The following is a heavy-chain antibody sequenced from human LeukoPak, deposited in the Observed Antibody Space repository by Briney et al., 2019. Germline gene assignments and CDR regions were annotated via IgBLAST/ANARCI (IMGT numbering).Heavy chain of an antibody. CDR2: NHHSGST. CDR1: GGSIRSHY. V-gene: IGHV4-59*08. J-gene: IGHJ4*02. Sequence: SETLSLTCTVSGGSIRSHYWRWIRQPPGKRPEEIGANHHSGSTNHNPTRKIPVTIAVDTSKNQFSLKLSSVAAADTAVYYCERLAAAGEGLFDYWGQGTLVTVSS. D-gene: IGHD6-13*01. CDR3: ERLAAAGEGLFDY.